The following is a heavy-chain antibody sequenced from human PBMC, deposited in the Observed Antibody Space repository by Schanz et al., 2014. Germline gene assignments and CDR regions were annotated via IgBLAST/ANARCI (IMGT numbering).Heavy chain of an antibody. CDR2: ITRQGTA. CDR1: GFTVNNYA. V-gene: IGHV3-23*01. CDR3: ARVVGSGWHYFDL. D-gene: IGHD6-19*01. Sequence: EVQLLESGGRLVQPGGSLRLSCTVSGFTVNNYAMNWVRQAPGTGLEWDSGITRQGTAYYGDFVRGRFSISRDLSSNTLYLQMNTLRAGDTAVYYCARVVGSGWHYFDLWGQGTLITVSS. J-gene: IGHJ4*02.